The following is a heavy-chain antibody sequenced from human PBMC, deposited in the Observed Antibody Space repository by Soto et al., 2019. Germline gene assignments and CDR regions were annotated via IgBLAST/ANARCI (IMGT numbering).Heavy chain of an antibody. J-gene: IGHJ6*02. CDR2: ISASGDNT. V-gene: IGHV3-23*01. D-gene: IGHD3-16*01. CDR3: AKLYYRWQGGIDV. Sequence: GGSLRLSCAASGFTFSNYVMSWVRQAPGKGLAWVPAISASGDNTYYADSVKGRFTLSRDNSKKTLYLQMSSLRVEDTAVYYCAKLYYRWQGGIDVWGQGTTVTVSS. CDR1: GFTFSNYV.